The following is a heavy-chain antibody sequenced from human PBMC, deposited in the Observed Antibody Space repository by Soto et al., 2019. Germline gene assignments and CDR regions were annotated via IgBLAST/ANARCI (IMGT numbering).Heavy chain of an antibody. CDR2: IYYSGST. CDR3: AILRSSGYYYLDY. D-gene: IGHD3-22*01. J-gene: IGHJ4*02. Sequence: KSSETLSLACTVSGGSISSGDYYWRWIRQPPRKGLEWIGYIYYSGSTCYNPSLKSRVTISVVMCKNQFSLQPTPATSADPAAAYCAILRSSGYYYLDYLGQGP. CDR1: GGSISSGDYY. V-gene: IGHV4-30-4*01.